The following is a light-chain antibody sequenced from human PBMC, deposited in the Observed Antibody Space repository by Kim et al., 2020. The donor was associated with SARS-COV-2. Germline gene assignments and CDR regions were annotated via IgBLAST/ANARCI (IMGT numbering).Light chain of an antibody. CDR3: EQYHTFPYT. J-gene: IGKJ2*01. Sequence: ASTGDRVRITCRASEDVTSYLAWYQQKPGTAPKLLMYAASTVQTGVPSRFSGSGSGTDFTLTISCLQSEDFATYFCEQYHTFPYTFGQGTKLEI. V-gene: IGKV1-8*01. CDR1: EDVTSY. CDR2: AAS.